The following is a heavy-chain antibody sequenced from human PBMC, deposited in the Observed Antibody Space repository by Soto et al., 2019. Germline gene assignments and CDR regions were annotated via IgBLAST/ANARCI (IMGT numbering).Heavy chain of an antibody. V-gene: IGHV3-48*02. CDR2: IRHTTSAI. D-gene: IGHD1-26*01. CDR1: QFPFDVYS. CDR3: ARHLARIGIFELDV. J-gene: IGHJ3*01. Sequence: GGSLRLSCVASQFPFDVYSMHWVRQAPGKGLEWVSYIRHTTSAIVYADAVKGRFTISRDNRKNSLFLQMNILRDDDTGVYFCARHLARIGIFELDVWGPGTLVTVS.